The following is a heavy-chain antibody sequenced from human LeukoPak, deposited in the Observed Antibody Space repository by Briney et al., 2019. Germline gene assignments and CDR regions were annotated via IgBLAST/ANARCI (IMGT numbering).Heavy chain of an antibody. V-gene: IGHV3-23*01. Sequence: GGSLRLSCAASGFTFSSYAMNWVRQAPGKGLEWVSAISGSGDTTYYADSVKGRFTISRDNSKNTLYLQMNSLRAEDTAVYYCAKGSHAVAQYFYGMDVWGQGTTVTVSS. CDR2: ISGSGDTT. D-gene: IGHD3-10*01. CDR3: AKGSHAVAQYFYGMDV. CDR1: GFTFSSYA. J-gene: IGHJ6*02.